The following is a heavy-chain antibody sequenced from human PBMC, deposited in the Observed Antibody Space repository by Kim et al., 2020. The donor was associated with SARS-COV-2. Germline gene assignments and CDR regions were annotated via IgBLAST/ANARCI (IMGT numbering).Heavy chain of an antibody. V-gene: IGHV3-48*03. CDR2: ISSSGSTI. CDR3: ARGDLWFGELLQISPFDC. Sequence: GGSLRLSCAASGFTFSSYEMNWVRQAPGKGLEWVSYISSSGSTIYYADSVKGRFTISRDNAKNSLYLQMNSLRAEDTAVYYCARGDLWFGELLQISPFDCWGQGTLVTVST. J-gene: IGHJ4*02. CDR1: GFTFSSYE. D-gene: IGHD3-10*01.